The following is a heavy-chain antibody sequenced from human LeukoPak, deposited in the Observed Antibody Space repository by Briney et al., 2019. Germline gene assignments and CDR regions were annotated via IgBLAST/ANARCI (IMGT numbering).Heavy chain of an antibody. CDR3: ARGWFGELLSNSDAFDI. D-gene: IGHD3-10*01. V-gene: IGHV4-39*07. J-gene: IGHJ3*02. CDR1: GDSISSGRNY. CDR2: IYSSGNT. Sequence: SETLSLTCSVSGDSISSGRNYWGWIRQSPGKGLEWIASIYSSGNTHSNPSLKSRVSISVDTSKNQVSLKLSSVTAADTAVYYCARGWFGELLSNSDAFDIWGQGTMVTVSS.